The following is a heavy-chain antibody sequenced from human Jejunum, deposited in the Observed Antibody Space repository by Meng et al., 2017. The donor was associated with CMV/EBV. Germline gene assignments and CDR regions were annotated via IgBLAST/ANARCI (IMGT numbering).Heavy chain of an antibody. V-gene: IGHV3-21*01. D-gene: IGHD3-22*01. CDR2: ITSTSSYR. Sequence: DSGFTFSSYTLNWVRQAPGKGLEWVSSITSTSSYRHYADSLKGRFTISRDNAKSSLYLQMNSLRAEDTAVYYCAREGGYDTALDYWGQGTLVTVSS. CDR1: GFTFSSYT. CDR3: AREGGYDTALDY. J-gene: IGHJ4*02.